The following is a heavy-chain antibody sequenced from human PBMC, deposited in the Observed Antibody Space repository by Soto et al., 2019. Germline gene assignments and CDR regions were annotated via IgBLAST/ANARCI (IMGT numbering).Heavy chain of an antibody. Sequence: GGSLRLSCAVSGFYFNNYGINWVRQAPGKWLEWVSSVSKSDYTYYSDSVKGRFTISRDNAKNSVSLQMNSLRAEDTAVYYCAREDSIIIPAVSDFWGRGXLVTVYS. D-gene: IGHD2-2*01. V-gene: IGHV3-21*01. CDR1: GFYFNNYG. J-gene: IGHJ4*02. CDR2: VSKSDYT. CDR3: AREDSIIIPAVSDF.